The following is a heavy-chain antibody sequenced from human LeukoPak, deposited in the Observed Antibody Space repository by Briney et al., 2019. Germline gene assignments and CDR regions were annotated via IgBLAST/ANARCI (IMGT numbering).Heavy chain of an antibody. D-gene: IGHD2-2*01. Sequence: GGSLRLSCAASGFTVSSNYMSWVRQAPGKGLEWVSVIYSGGSTYYADSVKGRFTISRDNSKNTLYLQMNSLRAEDTAVYYCAKELSCSSTSCYEAVYWGQGTLVTVSS. CDR2: IYSGGST. V-gene: IGHV3-66*01. CDR1: GFTVSSNY. J-gene: IGHJ4*02. CDR3: AKELSCSSTSCYEAVY.